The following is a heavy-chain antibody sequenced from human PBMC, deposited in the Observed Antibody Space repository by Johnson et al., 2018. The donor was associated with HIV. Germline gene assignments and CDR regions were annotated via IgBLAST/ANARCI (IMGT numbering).Heavy chain of an antibody. V-gene: IGHV3-23*04. CDR3: ARDTDCSGGSCYASAFDI. CDR2: ISGSGGST. CDR1: GFTFSSYA. Sequence: EVQLVESGGGLVKPGGSLRLSCAASGFTFSSYAMSWVRQAPGKGLEWVSAISGSGGSTYYADSVKGRFTIPRENAKNSLCLQMNSLRAEVTAVYYCARDTDCSGGSCYASAFDIWGQGTMVTVSS. D-gene: IGHD2-15*01. J-gene: IGHJ3*02.